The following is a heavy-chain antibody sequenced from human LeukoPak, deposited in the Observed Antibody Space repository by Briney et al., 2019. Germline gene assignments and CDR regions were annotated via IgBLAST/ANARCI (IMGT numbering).Heavy chain of an antibody. D-gene: IGHD3-10*01. CDR3: ARSVWFGELWNHY. CDR1: GYTFTGYY. Sequence: ASVKVSCKASGYTFTGYYMHWVRQAPGQGLEWMGWINPNSGGTNYAQKFQGRVTMTRNTSISTAYMELSSLRSEDTAVYYCARSVWFGELWNHYWGQGTLVTVSS. J-gene: IGHJ4*02. CDR2: INPNSGGT. V-gene: IGHV1-2*02.